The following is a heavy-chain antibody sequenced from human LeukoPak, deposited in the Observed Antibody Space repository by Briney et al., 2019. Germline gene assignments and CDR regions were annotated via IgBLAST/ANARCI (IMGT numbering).Heavy chain of an antibody. CDR3: ARVSSDTGSYYGN. Sequence: GGSLRLSCAASGFTVSGNYMSWVRQAPGKGRVWVTRINSDGSSTSYADSVKGRFTISRDNAKNTLYLQMNSLRAEDTAVYFCARVSSDTGSYYGNWGQGTLVTVSS. CDR1: GFTVSGNY. CDR2: INSDGSST. J-gene: IGHJ4*02. V-gene: IGHV3-74*01. D-gene: IGHD1-26*01.